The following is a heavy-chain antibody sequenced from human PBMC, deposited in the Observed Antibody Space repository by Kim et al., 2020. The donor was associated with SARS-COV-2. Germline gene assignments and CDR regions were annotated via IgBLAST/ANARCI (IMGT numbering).Heavy chain of an antibody. J-gene: IGHJ1*01. CDR3: ASPDVLLWFGELYGYFQH. CDR2: IYYSGST. D-gene: IGHD3-10*01. CDR1: GGSISSSSYY. V-gene: IGHV4-39*01. Sequence: SETLSLTCTVSGGSISSSSYYWGWIRQPPGKGLEWIGSIYYSGSTYYNPSLKSRVTISVDTSKNQFSLKLSSVTTADTAVYYCASPDVLLWFGELYGYFQHCGQGTLVTVSS.